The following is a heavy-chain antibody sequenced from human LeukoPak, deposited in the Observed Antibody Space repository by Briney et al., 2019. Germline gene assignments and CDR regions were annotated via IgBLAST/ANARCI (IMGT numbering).Heavy chain of an antibody. CDR2: ICGSDGSR. J-gene: IGHJ4*02. V-gene: IGHV3-23*01. Sequence: GGSLRLSCVASGFTVSSNHMSWVRQAPGKGLEWVSAICGSDGSRYYADSVKGRFTISRDNSKNTLYLQMNSLRGEDTAVCYCAKGGSPSCYSSSGYWGQGTLVTVSS. D-gene: IGHD2-2*01. CDR3: AKGGSPSCYSSSGY. CDR1: GFTVSSNH.